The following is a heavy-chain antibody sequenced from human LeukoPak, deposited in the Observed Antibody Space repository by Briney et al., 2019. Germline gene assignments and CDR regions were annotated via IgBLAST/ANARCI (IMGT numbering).Heavy chain of an antibody. CDR1: GGSISSGDYY. D-gene: IGHD3-22*01. CDR3: ARPYYYDSRIDP. Sequence: SETLSPTCTVSGGSISSGDYYWSWIRQPPGKGLEWIAYMYCSGSTYYNPSLKSRVTMSADTSKNQLSLKLSSVTAADTAVYYCARPYYYDSRIDPWGQGILVTVSS. CDR2: MYCSGST. V-gene: IGHV4-30-4*01. J-gene: IGHJ5*02.